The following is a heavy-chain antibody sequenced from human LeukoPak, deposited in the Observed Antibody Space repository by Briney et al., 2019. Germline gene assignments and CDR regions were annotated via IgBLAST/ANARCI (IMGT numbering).Heavy chain of an antibody. CDR2: IYYSGST. D-gene: IGHD4-17*01. V-gene: IGHV4-39*01. J-gene: IGHJ4*02. Sequence: PSETLSLTCTVSGGPISSSSYYWGWIRQPPGKGLEWIGSIYYSGSTYYNPSLKSRVTISVDTSKNQFSLKLSSVTAADTAVYYCARPASYTVTTYIDYWGQGTLVTVSS. CDR3: ARPASYTVTTYIDY. CDR1: GGPISSSSYY.